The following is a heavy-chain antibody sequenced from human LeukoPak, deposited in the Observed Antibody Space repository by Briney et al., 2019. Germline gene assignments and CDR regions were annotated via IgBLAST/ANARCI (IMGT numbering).Heavy chain of an antibody. CDR1: GGTYSSYA. CDR3: ARELDSRSSRAFDY. D-gene: IGHD2-2*01. J-gene: IGHJ4*02. CDR2: IIPIFGTA. Sequence: SVKVSCKASGGTYSSYAISWVRQAPGQGLEWLGGIIPIFGTANYAQKFQGRVTITTDESTSTAYMELSSLRSEDTAVYYCARELDSRSSRAFDYWGQGTLVTVSS. V-gene: IGHV1-69*05.